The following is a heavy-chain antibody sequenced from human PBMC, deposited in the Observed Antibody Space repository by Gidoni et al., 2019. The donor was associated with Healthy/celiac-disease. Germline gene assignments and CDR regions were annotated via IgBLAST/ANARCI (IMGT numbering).Heavy chain of an antibody. J-gene: IGHJ5*02. CDR3: VVVAATNNGFDP. CDR2: INPSGGST. Sequence: QVQLVQSGAEVKKPGASVKVSCKAPGYTFTSYDMHWVRQAPGQGLEWMRIINPSGGSTSYAQKFRGRVTMTRDTTTSTVYMELSSLRSEDTAVYYCVVVAATNNGFDPWGQGTLVTVSS. V-gene: IGHV1-46*01. D-gene: IGHD2-15*01. CDR1: GYTFTSYD.